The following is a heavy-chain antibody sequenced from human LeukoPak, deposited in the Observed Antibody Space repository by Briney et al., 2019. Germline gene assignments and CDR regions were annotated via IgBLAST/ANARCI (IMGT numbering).Heavy chain of an antibody. CDR2: ISGSDDNT. CDR1: GFTFSSNA. D-gene: IGHD6-19*01. Sequence: GGSLSLFCAASGFTFSSNAMICVRHAPGKGLECVSAISGSDDNTYDAYSVKGRSTISRDNSKNTLYLKMSRLRAEDTAVYYCAKHQYSSGWYLNYWGQGTLVTVSS. J-gene: IGHJ4*02. CDR3: AKHQYSSGWYLNY. V-gene: IGHV3-23*01.